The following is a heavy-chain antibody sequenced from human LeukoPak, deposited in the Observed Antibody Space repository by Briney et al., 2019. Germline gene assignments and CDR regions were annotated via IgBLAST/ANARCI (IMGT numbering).Heavy chain of an antibody. CDR3: ARDLRGYSYGLPH. Sequence: ASVKVSCKASGYKFTSYYIHWVRQAPGQGLEWMGIINPYIGTTTYAKNFQGRVTMTWDTSTNSVYMELSSLRSDDTAVYYCARDLRGYSYGLPHWGQGTLVTVSS. D-gene: IGHD5-18*01. CDR2: INPYIGTT. J-gene: IGHJ4*02. V-gene: IGHV1-46*01. CDR1: GYKFTSYY.